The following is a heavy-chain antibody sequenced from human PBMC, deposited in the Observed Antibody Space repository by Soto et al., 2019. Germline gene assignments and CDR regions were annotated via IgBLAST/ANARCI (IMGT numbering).Heavy chain of an antibody. D-gene: IGHD2-8*01. Sequence: QGQLVQSGPEVKKPGASVKVSCKASGYTFSRYGISWVRQALGQGLEWMGWISGYNGDTKYAQKVQGRVTMTIDTSTPTAYMELRSLTSDDTAIYYCAKNGQPPYYYYGMDVWGQGTTVTVSS. CDR3: AKNGQPPYYYYGMDV. CDR1: GYTFSRYG. CDR2: ISGYNGDT. J-gene: IGHJ6*02. V-gene: IGHV1-18*01.